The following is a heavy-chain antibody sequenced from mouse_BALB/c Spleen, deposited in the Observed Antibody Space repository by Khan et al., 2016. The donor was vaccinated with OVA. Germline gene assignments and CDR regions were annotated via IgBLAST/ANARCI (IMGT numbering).Heavy chain of an antibody. V-gene: IGHV1-80*01. Sequence: QVQLQQSGAELVRPGSSVKISCKASGYAFSSYWMNWVKQRPGQGLEWIGQIYPGGGNTYYSGNFTGKATLTADNSSNTAYMQLSTLTSEDSAVYFCASEGYDGSRWAWFAYWGQGTLVTVSA. CDR2: IYPGGGNT. D-gene: IGHD1-1*01. J-gene: IGHJ3*01. CDR1: GYAFSSYW. CDR3: ASEGYDGSRWAWFAY.